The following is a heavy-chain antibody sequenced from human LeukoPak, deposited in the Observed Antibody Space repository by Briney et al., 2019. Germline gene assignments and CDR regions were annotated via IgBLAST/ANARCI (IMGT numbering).Heavy chain of an antibody. CDR1: GYTFTSYG. J-gene: IGHJ4*02. V-gene: IGHV1-18*01. CDR3: AREECSGGSCFFGSY. D-gene: IGHD2-15*01. CDR2: ISPNNGNT. Sequence: ASVKVSCKASGYTFTSYGISWVRQAPGQGLEWMGWISPNNGNTDYAQKVQGRVTMTTDTSTTTAYMELRSLRSDDTAVYYCAREECSGGSCFFGSYWGQGTLVTVSS.